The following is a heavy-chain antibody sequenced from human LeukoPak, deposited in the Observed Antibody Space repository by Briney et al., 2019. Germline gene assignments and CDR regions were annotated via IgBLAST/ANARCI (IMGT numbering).Heavy chain of an antibody. Sequence: GGSLRLSCAASGFTFSSYWMHLVRQAPGKGLVWVSRINSDGSSTSYADSVKGRFTISRDNAKNTLYLQMNSLRAEDTAVYYCARGGRDGYNLVGYWGQGTLVTVSS. CDR1: GFTFSSYW. CDR3: ARGGRDGYNLVGY. J-gene: IGHJ4*02. CDR2: INSDGSST. D-gene: IGHD5-24*01. V-gene: IGHV3-74*01.